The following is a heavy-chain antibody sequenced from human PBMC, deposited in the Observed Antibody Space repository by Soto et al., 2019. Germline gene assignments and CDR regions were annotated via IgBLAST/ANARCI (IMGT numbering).Heavy chain of an antibody. CDR2: VAYSGGT. CDR1: GGSITRGGSY. Sequence: QVQLQESGPGLVKPSQTLSLTCTVSGGSITRGGSYWSWIRQHPGKGLEWIGYVAYSGGTYYNPALNSRVTLLVDMSKNLLSLRLSSVTAADPAVYYCARAWLEYNWFDSWGQGTLVTVSS. J-gene: IGHJ5*01. CDR3: ARAWLEYNWFDS. V-gene: IGHV4-31*03. D-gene: IGHD5-12*01.